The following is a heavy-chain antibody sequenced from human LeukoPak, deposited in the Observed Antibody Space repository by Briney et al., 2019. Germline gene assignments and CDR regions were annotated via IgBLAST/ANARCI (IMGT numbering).Heavy chain of an antibody. CDR1: GFTFSSYG. CDR3: AKEWWEPTRDDYFDY. J-gene: IGHJ4*02. V-gene: IGHV3-33*06. D-gene: IGHD1-26*01. CDR2: IWSDGSSK. Sequence: GRSLRLSCAASGFTFSSYGMHWVRQAPGKGLEWVAVIWSDGSSKHYGDSVKGRFTISRDNSKNTLYLQMNSLRAEDTAVYYCAKEWWEPTRDDYFDYWGQGTLVTVSS.